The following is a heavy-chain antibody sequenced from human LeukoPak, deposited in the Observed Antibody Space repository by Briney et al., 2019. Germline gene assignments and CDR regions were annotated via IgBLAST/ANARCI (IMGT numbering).Heavy chain of an antibody. V-gene: IGHV1-69*13. J-gene: IGHJ6*02. CDR2: IIPIFGTA. CDR3: ARDWTDTAMVPPYYYYGMDV. CDR1: GGTFSSFA. D-gene: IGHD5-18*01. Sequence: ASVTVSCKASGGTFSSFAISWVRQAPGQGLEWMGGIIPIFGTANYAQKFQGRVTITADESTSTAYMELSSLRSEDTAVYYCARDWTDTAMVPPYYYYGMDVWGQGTTVTVSS.